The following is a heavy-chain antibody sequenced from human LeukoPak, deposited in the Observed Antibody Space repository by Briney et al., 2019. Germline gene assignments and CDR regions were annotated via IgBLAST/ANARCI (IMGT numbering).Heavy chain of an antibody. CDR1: GFTFSSYS. CDR2: ISSSSSTI. J-gene: IGHJ4*02. CDR3: AKRDGAFDY. V-gene: IGHV3-48*01. Sequence: PGGSLRLSCAASGFTFSSYSMNWVRQAPGKGLEWVSYISSSSSTIYYADSVKGRFTISRDNSKNTLYLQMNSLRAEDTAVYYCAKRDGAFDYWGQGTLVTVSS. D-gene: IGHD5-24*01.